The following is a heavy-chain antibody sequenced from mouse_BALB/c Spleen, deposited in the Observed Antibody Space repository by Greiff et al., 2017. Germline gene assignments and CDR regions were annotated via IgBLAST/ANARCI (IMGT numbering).Heavy chain of an antibody. CDR3: ARSGYGNSWFAY. D-gene: IGHD2-10*02. V-gene: IGHV1-7*01. CDR1: GYTFTSYW. Sequence: QVQLQQSGAELAKPGASVKMSCKASGYTFTSYWMHWVKQRPGQGLEWIGYINPSTGYTEYNQKFKDKATLTADKSSSTAYMQLSSLTSEDSAVYYCARSGYGNSWFAYWGQGTLVTVSA. CDR2: INPSTGYT. J-gene: IGHJ3*01.